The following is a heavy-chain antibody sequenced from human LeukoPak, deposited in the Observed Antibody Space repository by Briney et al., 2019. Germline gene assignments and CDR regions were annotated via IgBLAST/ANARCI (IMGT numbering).Heavy chain of an antibody. CDR3: ARDDYYGSGSYSDY. J-gene: IGHJ4*02. CDR1: GFTFSSYE. V-gene: IGHV3-48*03. D-gene: IGHD3-10*01. CDR2: ISSSGSTI. Sequence: GGSLRLSCAASGFTFSSYEMNWVRQAPGKGLEWVSYISSSGSTIYYADSVKGRFTISRDNAKNSLYLQMNSLRAEDTAVYYCARDDYYGSGSYSDYWGQGTLVTVSS.